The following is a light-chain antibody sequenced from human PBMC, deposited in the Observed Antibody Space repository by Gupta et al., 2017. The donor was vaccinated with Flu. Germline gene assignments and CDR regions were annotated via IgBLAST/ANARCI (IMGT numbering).Light chain of an antibody. CDR1: QSVSSS. V-gene: IGKV3D-15*01. CDR2: GAS. J-gene: IGKJ4*01. Sequence: EIVMTQSPATLSVSPGERAALSCRASQSVSSSLAWYQHKPGRPPRLLIYGASTRATGIPARFSGSGSGTEFTLTISSLQSEDFAVYYCQQYDNWPLTFGGGTKVDIK. CDR3: QQYDNWPLT.